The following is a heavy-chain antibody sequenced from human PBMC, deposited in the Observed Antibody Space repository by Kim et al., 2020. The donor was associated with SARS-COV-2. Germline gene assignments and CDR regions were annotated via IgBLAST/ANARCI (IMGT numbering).Heavy chain of an antibody. CDR3: MRESPRAPLRTSAGDSDY. CDR1: GFTFSSYS. Sequence: GGSLRLSCAASGFTFSSYSMHWVRQAPGEGLEWVAAISYDGAYKWYADSVKGRFTVSRDNSKNTLYLQMSSLRADDTALYYCMRESPRAPLRTSAGDSDYWGQGTLVIVSS. D-gene: IGHD1-7*01. CDR2: ISYDGAYK. V-gene: IGHV3-30-3*01. J-gene: IGHJ4*02.